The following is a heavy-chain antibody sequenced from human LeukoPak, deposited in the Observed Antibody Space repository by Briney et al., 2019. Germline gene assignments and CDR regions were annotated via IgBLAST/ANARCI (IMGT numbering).Heavy chain of an antibody. CDR1: GYTFTGCY. J-gene: IGHJ4*02. V-gene: IGHV1-2*02. CDR2: IIPNSGGT. CDR3: ARSLYYYDSTSSFGY. Sequence: GSVKVSCKASGYTFTGCYMHWVRQAPGQGLEWMGWIIPNSGGTNYAQKFQGRVTMTRDTSISTAYMELSRLRSDDTAVYYCARSLYYYDSTSSFGYWGQGTLVTVSS. D-gene: IGHD3-22*01.